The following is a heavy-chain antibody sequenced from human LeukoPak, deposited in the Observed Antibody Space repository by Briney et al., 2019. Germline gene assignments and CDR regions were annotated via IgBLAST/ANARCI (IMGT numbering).Heavy chain of an antibody. V-gene: IGHV5-51*01. CDR1: GYSFTSYW. Sequence: GESLKISCKGSGYSFTSYWIGWVRQIPGQGLEGMGIFYPGDSDTRYSPSFQGQVTISADKSISTAYLQWSSLKASDTAMYYCARCGFDATIWVAGGVFAFDIWGQGTMVTVSS. D-gene: IGHD3-16*01. J-gene: IGHJ3*02. CDR2: FYPGDSDT. CDR3: ARCGFDATIWVAGGVFAFDI.